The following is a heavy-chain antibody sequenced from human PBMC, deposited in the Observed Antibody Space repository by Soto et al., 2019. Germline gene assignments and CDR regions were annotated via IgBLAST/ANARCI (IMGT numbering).Heavy chain of an antibody. V-gene: IGHV4-39*01. CDR3: ARHGTTGSYYHAFDI. J-gene: IGHJ3*02. CDR1: GCPIRTSHCH. CDR2: FKYCGST. Sequence: PSESLSSAYSNSGCPIRTSHCHWGWIRQSSWNGLECIASFKYCGSTFYNPSLKSRVTLSLDTSKNQFALKLSSVTVAETAVYYCARHGTTGSYYHAFDIWGQGTMVT. D-gene: IGHD1-26*01.